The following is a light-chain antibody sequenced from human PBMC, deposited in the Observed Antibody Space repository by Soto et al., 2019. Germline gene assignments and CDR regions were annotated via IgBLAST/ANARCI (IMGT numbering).Light chain of an antibody. CDR1: QGISSY. J-gene: IGKJ1*01. CDR2: AAS. V-gene: IGKV1-8*01. CDR3: EQYSIWWT. Sequence: AIPMTQSPSSLSASQGDRVTITCRASQGISSYLAWYQQKPGKAPKLLIYAASTLQSGVPSRFSGSGSGTEFTLTISSLQSEDFAVYFCEQYSIWWTFGQGTKVDIK.